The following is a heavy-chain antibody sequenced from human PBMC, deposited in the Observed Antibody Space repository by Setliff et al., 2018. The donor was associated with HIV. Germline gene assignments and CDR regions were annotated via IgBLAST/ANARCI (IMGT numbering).Heavy chain of an antibody. V-gene: IGHV4-38-2*01. J-gene: IGHJ4*02. CDR2: IYHSGGT. Sequence: SETLSLTCAVSGYSISSGYYWGWIRQPPGRGLEWIGNIYHSGGTHYNPSLRSRVTISVDTSKNHFSLKLSSVTAADTAVFYCARVPFTTGFDYWGQGTPVTVSS. CDR1: GYSISSGYY. CDR3: ARVPFTTGFDY. D-gene: IGHD3-3*01.